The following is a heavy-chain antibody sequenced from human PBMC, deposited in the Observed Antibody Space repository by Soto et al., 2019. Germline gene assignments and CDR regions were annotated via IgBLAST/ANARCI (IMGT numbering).Heavy chain of an antibody. Sequence: QVQLVQSGAEVKKPGSSVKISCKASGGTFRTNAFSWVRQAPGQGLEWMGGIIPIFPTPDYAQKFQSRVTITANESTTTHYMELSSLRSEDTAIYYCARDKDRLQLGGNYYYLMDVWGQGTTVTVSS. V-gene: IGHV1-69*12. D-gene: IGHD1-1*01. CDR2: IIPIFPTP. CDR1: GGTFRTNA. CDR3: ARDKDRLQLGGNYYYLMDV. J-gene: IGHJ6*02.